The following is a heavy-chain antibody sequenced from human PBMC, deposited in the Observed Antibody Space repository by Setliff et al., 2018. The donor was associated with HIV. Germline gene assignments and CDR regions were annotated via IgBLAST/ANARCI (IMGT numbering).Heavy chain of an antibody. CDR2: MCHGGNNN. Sequence: SETLSLTCGVSGYSISSDYCWGWIRQPPGKGLEWIGNMCHGGNNNYYSPSLKSRVTISVDTSKNQFSLKLSSVTAADTAVYYCASEAWTSYRSSSGYYYYYMDVWGKGTTVTVSS. J-gene: IGHJ6*03. CDR1: GYSISSDYC. D-gene: IGHD6-6*01. CDR3: ASEAWTSYRSSSGYYYYYMDV. V-gene: IGHV4-38-2*01.